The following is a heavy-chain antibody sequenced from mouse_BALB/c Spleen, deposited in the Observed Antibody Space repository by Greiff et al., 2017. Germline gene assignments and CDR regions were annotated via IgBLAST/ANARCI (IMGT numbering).Heavy chain of an antibody. CDR2: INPYNDGT. CDR3: ARDYYYGSSYAMDY. V-gene: IGHV1-14*01. D-gene: IGHD1-1*01. J-gene: IGHJ4*01. Sequence: VQLQQSGPELVKPGASVKMSCKASGYTFTSYVMHWVKQKPGQGLEWIGYINPYNDGTKYNEKFKGKATLTSDKSSSTAYMELSSLTSEDSAVYYCARDYYYGSSYAMDYWGQGTSVTVSS. CDR1: GYTFTSYV.